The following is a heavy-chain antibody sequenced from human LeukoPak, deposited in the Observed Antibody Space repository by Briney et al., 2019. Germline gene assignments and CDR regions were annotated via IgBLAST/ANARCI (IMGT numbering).Heavy chain of an antibody. V-gene: IGHV3-11*06. CDR3: ASANSSSWYLGPQFDY. CDR2: ISSSSSYT. J-gene: IGHJ4*01. CDR1: GFTFSDYY. D-gene: IGHD6-13*01. Sequence: GGSLPHSCAASGFTFSDYYMSWIRQAPGKGLEWVSYISSSSSYTNYADSVKGRFTISRDNAKNSLYLQMNSLRAEDTAVYYCASANSSSWYLGPQFDYWGQACLVTVSS.